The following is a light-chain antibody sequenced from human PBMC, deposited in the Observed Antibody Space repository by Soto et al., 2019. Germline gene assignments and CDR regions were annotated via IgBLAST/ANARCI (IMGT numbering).Light chain of an antibody. CDR1: RSVSNR. CDR3: QQYYNWPVT. V-gene: IGKV3-15*01. CDR2: GAS. Sequence: EIGLTQSPVTLSFSPGERATLSCRASRSVSNRLAWYQHKPGQAPRFLISGASNGATGIPPKFSGSGSGTEFTLTVDSLQSDEIAVYYCQQYYNWPVTFGGGTKVDI. J-gene: IGKJ4*01.